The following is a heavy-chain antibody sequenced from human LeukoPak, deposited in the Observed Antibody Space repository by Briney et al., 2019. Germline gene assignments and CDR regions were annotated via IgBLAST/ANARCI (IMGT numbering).Heavy chain of an antibody. V-gene: IGHV1-69*05. Sequence: GSSVKVSCKASGGTFSSYAISWVRQAPGQGLEWMGGIIPIFGTANYAQKFQGRVTITTDESTSTAYMELSGLRSEDAAVYYCARDKAQTEGPSSSWYHGYYYYMDVWGKGTTVTVSS. D-gene: IGHD6-13*01. CDR1: GGTFSSYA. CDR3: ARDKAQTEGPSSSWYHGYYYYMDV. CDR2: IIPIFGTA. J-gene: IGHJ6*03.